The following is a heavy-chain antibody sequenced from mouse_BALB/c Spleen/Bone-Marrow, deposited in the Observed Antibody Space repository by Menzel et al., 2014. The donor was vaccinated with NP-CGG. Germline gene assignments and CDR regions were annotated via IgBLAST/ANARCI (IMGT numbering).Heavy chain of an antibody. V-gene: IGHV7-3*02. Sequence: VQLQQPGGGLVQPGGSLRLSCATSGFTFTDYYMSWVRQPPGKALEWLGFIRNKGNGYTTEYSASVKGRFTISRDNSQSILYLQMNTLRAEDSATYHCARDDYGFDYWGQGTTLTVSS. CDR3: ARDDYGFDY. J-gene: IGHJ2*01. D-gene: IGHD1-1*01. CDR2: IRNKGNGYTT. CDR1: GFTFTDYY.